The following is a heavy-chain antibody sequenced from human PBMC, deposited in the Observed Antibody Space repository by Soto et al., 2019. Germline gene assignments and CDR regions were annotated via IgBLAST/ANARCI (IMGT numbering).Heavy chain of an antibody. CDR1: GFTFSSYG. CDR3: AKDSGILTGYYGVGYYYYGMDV. CDR2: ISYDGSNK. V-gene: IGHV3-30*18. Sequence: QVQLVESGGGVVQPGRSLRLSCAASGFTFSSYGMHWVRQAPGKGLEWVAVISYDGSNKYYADSVKGRFTISRDNSKNTLYLQMNSLRAEDTAVYYCAKDSGILTGYYGVGYYYYGMDVWGQGTTVTVSS. J-gene: IGHJ6*02. D-gene: IGHD3-9*01.